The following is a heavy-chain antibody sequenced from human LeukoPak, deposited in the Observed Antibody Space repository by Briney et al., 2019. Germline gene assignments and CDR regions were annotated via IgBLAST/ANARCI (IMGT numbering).Heavy chain of an antibody. CDR2: ISMSCSYV. CDR1: GFTLSAYS. CDR3: ARGLVGTPTTSFDY. V-gene: IGHV3-21*01. D-gene: IGHD1-26*01. J-gene: IGHJ4*02. Sequence: KAGGSLRLSCAASGFTLSAYSLNWVRQAPGKGLEWVSSISMSCSYVYHANSVKGRVTISRDNAKNSLYLEINSLRAEDTAVYYCARGLVGTPTTSFDYWGQGTLVTVSS.